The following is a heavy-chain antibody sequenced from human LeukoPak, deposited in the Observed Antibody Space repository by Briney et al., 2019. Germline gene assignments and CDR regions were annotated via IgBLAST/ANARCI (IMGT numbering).Heavy chain of an antibody. CDR1: GFTFSSCA. CDR3: AKDPTDFDSSGQTYFDY. D-gene: IGHD3-22*01. V-gene: IGHV3-23*01. Sequence: GGSLRLSCAASGFTFSSCAMNWVRQAPGKGLEWVSGIIGSGGITHYADSVRGRFTISRDNSKNTLYLQMNSLRAGDTAVYYCAKDPTDFDSSGQTYFDYWGQGSLVTVSS. J-gene: IGHJ4*02. CDR2: IIGSGGIT.